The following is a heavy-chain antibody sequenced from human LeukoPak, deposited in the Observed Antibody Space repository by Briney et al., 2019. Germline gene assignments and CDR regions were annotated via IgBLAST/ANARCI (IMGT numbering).Heavy chain of an antibody. CDR2: ISAYNGNT. D-gene: IGHD3-22*01. J-gene: IGHJ6*02. CDR3: ARDDSRGYSYGALFGYYYDSTHYYYYGMDV. CDR1: GYTFTSYG. Sequence: GASVKVSCKASGYTFTSYGISWVRQAPGQGLEWMGWISAYNGNTNYAQKFQGRVTMTTDTSTSTAYMELRSLRSDDTAVYYCARDDSRGYSYGALFGYYYDSTHYYYYGMDVWGQGTTVTVSS. V-gene: IGHV1-18*01.